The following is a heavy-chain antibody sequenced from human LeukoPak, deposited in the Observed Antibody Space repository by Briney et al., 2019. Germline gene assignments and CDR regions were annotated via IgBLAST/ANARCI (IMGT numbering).Heavy chain of an antibody. V-gene: IGHV1-18*01. D-gene: IGHD3-16*01. J-gene: IGHJ4*02. CDR3: ARDAPPHHDYSDY. Sequence: ASVKVSCKASGYTFTSYGISWGRQAPGQGVEWMGWLCAYNVTPNSAQKLQRRVTMTPDTSTSTAYMELRSLRSDATAVYYCARDAPPHHDYSDYWGQGTLVTVSS. CDR1: GYTFTSYG. CDR2: LCAYNVTP.